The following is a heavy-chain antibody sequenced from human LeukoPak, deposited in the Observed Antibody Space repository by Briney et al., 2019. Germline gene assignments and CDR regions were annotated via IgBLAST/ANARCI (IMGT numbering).Heavy chain of an antibody. CDR2: INPNSGGT. D-gene: IGHD3-10*01. Sequence: GASVKVSCKASGYTFTGYYMHWVRQAPGQGLEWMGWINPNSGGTNYAQKFQGRVTMTRDTSISTAYMELSRLRSDDPAVYYCARETTKGPITMVRGVITYYFDYWGQGTLVTVSS. J-gene: IGHJ4*02. V-gene: IGHV1-2*02. CDR1: GYTFTGYY. CDR3: ARETTKGPITMVRGVITYYFDY.